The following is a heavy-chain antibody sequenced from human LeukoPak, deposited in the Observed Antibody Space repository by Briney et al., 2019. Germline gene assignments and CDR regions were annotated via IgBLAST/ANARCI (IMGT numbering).Heavy chain of an antibody. CDR2: ISSSSSYI. V-gene: IGHV3-21*01. J-gene: IGHJ4*02. Sequence: PGGSLRLSCAASGFTFSSYSMNWVRQAPGKGLEWVSSISSSSSYIYYADSVKGRFTISRDNAKNSLYPQMNSLRAEDTAVYYCASGTYCSGGSCYRIDYWGQGTLVTVSS. CDR3: ASGTYCSGGSCYRIDY. CDR1: GFTFSSYS. D-gene: IGHD2-15*01.